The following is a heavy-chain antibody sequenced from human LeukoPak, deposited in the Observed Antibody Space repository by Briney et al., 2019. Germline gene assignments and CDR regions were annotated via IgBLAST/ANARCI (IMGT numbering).Heavy chain of an antibody. J-gene: IGHJ4*02. CDR2: IYYSGST. D-gene: IGHD7-27*01. CDR1: GGSISSYY. Sequence: PSETLSLTCTVSGGSISSYYWSWIRQPPGKGLEWIGYIYYSGSTDYNPSLKSRVTISVDTSKNLFSLNLSSVTAADTAVYYCARRPTGDPKFDYWGQGTLVTVSS. CDR3: ARRPTGDPKFDY. V-gene: IGHV4-59*08.